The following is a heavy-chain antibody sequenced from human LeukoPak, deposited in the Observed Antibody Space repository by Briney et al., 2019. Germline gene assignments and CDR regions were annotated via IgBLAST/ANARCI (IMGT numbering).Heavy chain of an antibody. CDR1: GFTFTGYY. D-gene: IGHD2-15*01. J-gene: IGHJ4*02. Sequence: ASVKVSCKASGFTFTGYYIHWVRQAPGQGLEWMGWISDYNGNTNYAQKLQGRVTMTTDTSTTTAYMELRSLSSDDTAVYYCARGRLGYCSGGSCSDFDYWGQGTLVSASS. CDR2: ISDYNGNT. V-gene: IGHV1-18*04. CDR3: ARGRLGYCSGGSCSDFDY.